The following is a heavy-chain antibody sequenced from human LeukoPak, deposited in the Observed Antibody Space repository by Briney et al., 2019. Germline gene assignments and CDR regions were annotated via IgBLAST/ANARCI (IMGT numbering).Heavy chain of an antibody. CDR3: ARDRASGSYFDY. J-gene: IGHJ4*02. CDR2: TRNKANSYTT. Sequence: GGSLRLSCAASGFTVSSNYMDWVRQAPGKGLEWVGRTRNKANSYTTEYAASVKGRFTISRDDSKNSLYLQMNSLKTEDTAVYYCARDRASGSYFDYWGQGTLVTVSS. CDR1: GFTVSSNY. D-gene: IGHD1-26*01. V-gene: IGHV3-72*01.